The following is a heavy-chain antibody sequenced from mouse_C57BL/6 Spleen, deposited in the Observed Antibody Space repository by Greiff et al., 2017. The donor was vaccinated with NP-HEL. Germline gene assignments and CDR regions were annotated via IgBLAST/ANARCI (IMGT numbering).Heavy chain of an antibody. CDR2: INPNNGGT. Sequence: VQLQQSGPELVKPGASVKISCKASGYTFTDYYMNWVKQSHGKSLEWIGDINPNNGGTSYNQKFKGKATLTVDKSSSTAYMELRSLTSEDSAVYYCARHGSSYDYFDYWGQGTTLTVSS. J-gene: IGHJ2*01. D-gene: IGHD1-1*01. CDR3: ARHGSSYDYFDY. CDR1: GYTFTDYY. V-gene: IGHV1-26*01.